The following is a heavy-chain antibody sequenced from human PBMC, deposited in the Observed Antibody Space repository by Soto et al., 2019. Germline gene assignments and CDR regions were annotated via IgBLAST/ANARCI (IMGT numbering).Heavy chain of an antibody. CDR1: GYTLTELS. V-gene: IGHV1-24*01. CDR2: FDPEAGET. J-gene: IGHJ4*02. Sequence: QVQLVQSGAEVKKPGASVKVSCKVSGYTLTELSMHWVRQAPGKGLEWMGGFDPEAGETIYAQKFQGRVTMPEDTSTDTAYRELSGLRSEDTAVYYCATDRYVWGSYRNGPGGYWGQGTLVTVSS. CDR3: ATDRYVWGSYRNGPGGY. D-gene: IGHD3-16*02.